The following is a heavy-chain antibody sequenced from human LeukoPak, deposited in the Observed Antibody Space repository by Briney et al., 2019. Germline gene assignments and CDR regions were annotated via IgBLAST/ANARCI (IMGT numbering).Heavy chain of an antibody. J-gene: IGHJ5*02. V-gene: IGHV4-39*07. Sequence: MTSETLSLTCTVSGGSISSSSYYWGWIRQPPGKGLEWIGSIYYSGSTYYNPSLKSRVTMSVDTSKNQFSLKLSSVTAADTAVYYCARATGLHWFDPWGQGTLVTVSS. CDR3: ARATGLHWFDP. CDR1: GGSISSSSYY. D-gene: IGHD3-9*01. CDR2: IYYSGST.